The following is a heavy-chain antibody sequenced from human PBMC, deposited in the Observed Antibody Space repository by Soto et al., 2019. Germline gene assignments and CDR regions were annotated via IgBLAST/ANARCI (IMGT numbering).Heavy chain of an antibody. D-gene: IGHD3-16*01. J-gene: IGHJ6*03. CDR2: ISGSSLST. Sequence: QVQLVESGGDLVRPGGSLRLSCAASGFPFSDHSMGLIRQSPGKRLEFVSSISGSSLSTFYGDSVKGRFTISRDNAKNSMQMQMNSLRGEDTAVNEWARILLVSYEAYYYMDVWGKGTRVAVSS. CDR3: ARILLVSYEAYYYMDV. CDR1: GFPFSDHS. V-gene: IGHV3-11*01.